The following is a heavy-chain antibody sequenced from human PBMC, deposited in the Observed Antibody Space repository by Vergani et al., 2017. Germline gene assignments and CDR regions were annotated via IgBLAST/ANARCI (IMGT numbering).Heavy chain of an antibody. D-gene: IGHD2-2*01. CDR1: GFTFSSYA. CDR3: ARCPTPIWYFDL. Sequence: EVQLVESGGGLVQPGGSLRLSCAASGFTFSSYAMSWVRQAPGKGLEWVSAISGSGGSTYYADSVKGRFTISRDNSKNSLYLQMNSLRAEDTAVYYCARCPTPIWYFDLWGRGTLVTVSS. J-gene: IGHJ2*01. V-gene: IGHV3-23*04. CDR2: ISGSGGST.